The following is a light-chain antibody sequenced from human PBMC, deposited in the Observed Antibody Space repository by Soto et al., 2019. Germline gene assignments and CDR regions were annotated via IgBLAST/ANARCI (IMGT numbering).Light chain of an antibody. CDR2: GNS. Sequence: QSVLTQPPSVSGAPGQRVTISCTGSSSNIGAGYDVHWYQQPPGTAPKLLIYGNSNRPSGVPDRFSGSNSGTSASLAITGLQAEDEADYYCQSYDSSLSGSVFGGGTKLPVL. CDR3: QSYDSSLSGSV. V-gene: IGLV1-40*01. J-gene: IGLJ3*02. CDR1: SSNIGAGYD.